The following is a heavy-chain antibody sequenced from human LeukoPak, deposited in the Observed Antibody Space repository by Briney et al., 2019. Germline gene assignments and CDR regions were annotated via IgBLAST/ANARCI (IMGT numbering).Heavy chain of an antibody. CDR1: GYTFTGYY. D-gene: IGHD3-3*01. Sequence: GASVKVSCKASGYTFTGYYMHWVRQAPGQGLEWMGWINPNSGGTNYAQKFQGRVTMTRDASISTAYMELSRLRSDDTAVCYCARDHYDFWNPRWGQGTLVTVSS. CDR2: INPNSGGT. J-gene: IGHJ4*02. CDR3: ARDHYDFWNPR. V-gene: IGHV1-2*02.